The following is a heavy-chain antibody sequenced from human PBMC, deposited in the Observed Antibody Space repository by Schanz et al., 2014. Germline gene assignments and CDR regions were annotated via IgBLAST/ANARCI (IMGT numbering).Heavy chain of an antibody. J-gene: IGHJ4*02. CDR2: IYHTGTT. CDR3: ARGGGPSHYDHVWGNFRYTHFDY. V-gene: IGHV4-30-2*01. D-gene: IGHD3-16*02. CDR1: GGSISSGTYS. Sequence: QLQLQESGSGLVKPSQTLSLTCAVSGGSISSGTYSWSWIRQPPGKGLEWIGYIYHTGTTYYSPPLRSRVTISKDRPKTLFSLNLNSRTAADTAVYYCARGGGPSHYDHVWGNFRYTHFDYWGQGTLVTVSS.